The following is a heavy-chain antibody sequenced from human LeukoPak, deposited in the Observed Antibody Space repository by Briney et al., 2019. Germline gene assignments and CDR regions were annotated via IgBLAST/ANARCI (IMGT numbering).Heavy chain of an antibody. CDR2: IYYSGNT. CDR3: ARSTGSTMFIDY. J-gene: IGHJ4*02. V-gene: IGHV4-59*01. Sequence: KPSETLSLTCTVPGGSISPYYWSWIQQPPGEGLEWLGYIYYSGNTDYNPSLKSRVAISVDTSKNQFSLKLSSVTAADTAVYYCARSTGSTMFIDYWGQGTLVTVSS. CDR1: GGSISPYY. D-gene: IGHD3-10*02.